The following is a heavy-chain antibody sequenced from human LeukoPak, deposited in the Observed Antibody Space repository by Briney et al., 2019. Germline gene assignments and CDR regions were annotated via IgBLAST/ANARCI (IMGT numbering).Heavy chain of an antibody. J-gene: IGHJ4*02. Sequence: GGSLRLSCEASGFTFSNYAMSWVRQAPGKGLECVSPISGSGGSTYYRDSVKGRFTVSRDNSKNTLYLQMNSLRAEDTAVYYCAKSPAGSSWPSIDYWGQGTLVTVSS. CDR1: GFTFSNYA. V-gene: IGHV3-23*01. CDR3: AKSPAGSSWPSIDY. CDR2: ISGSGGST. D-gene: IGHD6-13*01.